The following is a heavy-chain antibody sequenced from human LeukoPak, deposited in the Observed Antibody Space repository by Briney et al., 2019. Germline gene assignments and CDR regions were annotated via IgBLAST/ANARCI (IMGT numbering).Heavy chain of an antibody. CDR2: ISSSGSTI. J-gene: IGHJ6*03. V-gene: IGHV3-48*03. CDR1: GFTFSSYE. CDR3: ARAFQELPQLYYYYYMDV. D-gene: IGHD6-13*01. Sequence: GGSLRLSCAASGFTFSSYEMNWVRQAPGKGREWVSYISSSGSTIYYADSVKGRFTISRDNAKNSLYLQMNSLRAEDTAVYYCARAFQELPQLYYYYYMDVWGKGTTVTVSS.